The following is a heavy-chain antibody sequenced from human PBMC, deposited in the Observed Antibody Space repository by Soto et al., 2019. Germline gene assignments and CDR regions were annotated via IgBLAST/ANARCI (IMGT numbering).Heavy chain of an antibody. V-gene: IGHV4-34*11. CDR1: GGSFSGYY. Sequence: QVQLQQWGAGLLKPSETLSLTCAVYGGSFSGYYWSWIRQPPGKGLEWIGYIYYSGSTNYNPSLKSRVTISVDTSKNQFSLKLSSVTAADTAVYYCARSYDFWSGTNAFDIWGQGTMVTVSS. CDR2: IYYSGST. J-gene: IGHJ3*02. CDR3: ARSYDFWSGTNAFDI. D-gene: IGHD3-3*01.